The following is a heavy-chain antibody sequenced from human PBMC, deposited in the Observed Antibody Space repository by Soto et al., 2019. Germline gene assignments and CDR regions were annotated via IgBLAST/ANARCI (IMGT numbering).Heavy chain of an antibody. D-gene: IGHD5-12*01. CDR2: INPSGGST. Sequence: ASVKVSRKASGYTFTSYYMHWVRQAPGQGLEWMGIINPSGGSTSYAQKFQGRVTMTRDTSTSTVYMELSSLRSEDTAVYYCARDPSEYSGYDPPADYWGQGTLVTVSS. CDR1: GYTFTSYY. V-gene: IGHV1-46*03. J-gene: IGHJ4*02. CDR3: ARDPSEYSGYDPPADY.